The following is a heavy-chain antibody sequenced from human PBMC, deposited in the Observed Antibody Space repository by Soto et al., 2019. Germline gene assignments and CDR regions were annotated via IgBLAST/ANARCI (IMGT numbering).Heavy chain of an antibody. J-gene: IGHJ4*02. Sequence: PSETLSLTCAVYGGSFSGYYWSWIRQPPGKGLEWIGEINHSGSTNYNPSLKSRVTISVDTSKNQFSLKLSSVTAADTAVYYCALSAGGEMGYYFDYWGQGTLVTVSS. CDR3: ALSAGGEMGYYFDY. V-gene: IGHV4-34*01. CDR2: INHSGST. D-gene: IGHD3-10*01. CDR1: GGSFSGYY.